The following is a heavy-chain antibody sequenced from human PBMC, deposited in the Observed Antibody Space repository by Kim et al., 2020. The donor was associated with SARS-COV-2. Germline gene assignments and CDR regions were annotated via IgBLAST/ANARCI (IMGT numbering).Heavy chain of an antibody. V-gene: IGHV4-34*01. CDR3: ARGLYYYDSSSRYWGI. J-gene: IGHJ3*02. Sequence: SETLSLTCAVYGGSFSGYYWSWIRQPPGKGLEWIGEINHSGSTNYNPSLKSRVTISVDTSKNQFSLKLSSVTASDTAVYYCARGLYYYDSSSRYWGIWGQGTMVTVSS. D-gene: IGHD3-22*01. CDR1: GGSFSGYY. CDR2: INHSGST.